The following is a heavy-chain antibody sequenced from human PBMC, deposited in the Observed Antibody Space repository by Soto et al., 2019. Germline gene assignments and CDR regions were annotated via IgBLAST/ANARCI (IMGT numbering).Heavy chain of an antibody. Sequence: GGSLRLSCAASGFIISSYGIHWVRQAPGKGLEWVAVITYDGSNKYYADSVKGRFSISRDNSRNRLYLQMYSLRPEDTAVYYCAKDPKATGTHYWGRGTLVTAPQ. CDR2: ITYDGSNK. D-gene: IGHD1-1*01. CDR1: GFIISSYG. J-gene: IGHJ4*02. CDR3: AKDPKATGTHY. V-gene: IGHV3-30*18.